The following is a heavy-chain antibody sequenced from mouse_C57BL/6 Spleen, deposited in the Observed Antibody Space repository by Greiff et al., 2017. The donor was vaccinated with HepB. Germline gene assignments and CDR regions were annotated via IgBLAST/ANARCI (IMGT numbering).Heavy chain of an antibody. CDR2: IYPGDGDT. CDR1: GYAFSSYW. D-gene: IGHD1-1*01. Sequence: VQLQESGAELVKPGASVKISCKASGYAFSSYWMNWVKQRPGKGLEWIGQIYPGDGDTNYNGKFKGKATLTADKSSSTAYMQLSSLTSEDSAFYFCARSYYGSSLAWFAYWGQGTLVTVSA. V-gene: IGHV1-80*01. J-gene: IGHJ3*01. CDR3: ARSYYGSSLAWFAY.